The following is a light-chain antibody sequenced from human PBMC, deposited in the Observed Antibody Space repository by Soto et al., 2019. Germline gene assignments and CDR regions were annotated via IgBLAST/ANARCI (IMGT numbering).Light chain of an antibody. J-gene: IGLJ1*01. V-gene: IGLV2-14*01. CDR1: STDIGSYNY. CDR3: NSYTTTTTLFV. CDR2: EVG. Sequence: QSALTQPAAVSGSPGQSITISCVGTSTDIGSYNYVSWYQQFPDRAPKLILYEVGNRPSGISTRFSGSKSGNTASLTISGLQAEDEADYYCNSYTTTTTLFVFGTGTKLTVL.